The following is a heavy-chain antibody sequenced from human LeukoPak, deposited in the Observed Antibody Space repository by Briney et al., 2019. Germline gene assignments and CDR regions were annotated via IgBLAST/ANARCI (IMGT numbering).Heavy chain of an antibody. CDR2: IYHSGST. D-gene: IGHD6-6*01. Sequence: PSETLSLTCTVSGGSISAYYWNWIRQPPGKGLEWIGYIYHSGSTNYNPSLQSRVTISVDTSKNQFSLNLNSVTAADTAVYYCARGGAARLHFQNWGQGTLVTVSS. V-gene: IGHV4-59*01. CDR3: ARGGAARLHFQN. CDR1: GGSISAYY. J-gene: IGHJ1*01.